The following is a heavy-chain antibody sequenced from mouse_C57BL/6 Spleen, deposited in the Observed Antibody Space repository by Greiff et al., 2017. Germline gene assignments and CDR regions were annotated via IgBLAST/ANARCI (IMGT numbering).Heavy chain of an antibody. CDR2: IHPNSGST. CDR3: ARNYGTGYFDV. J-gene: IGHJ1*03. CDR1: GYTFTSYW. V-gene: IGHV1-64*01. Sequence: QVQLQQSGAELVKPGASVKLSCKASGYTFTSYWMHWVKQRPGQGLEWIGMIHPNSGSTNYNEKFKSKATLTVDKSSSTAYMQLSSLTSEDSAVYYCARNYGTGYFDVWGTGTTVTVSS. D-gene: IGHD1-2*01.